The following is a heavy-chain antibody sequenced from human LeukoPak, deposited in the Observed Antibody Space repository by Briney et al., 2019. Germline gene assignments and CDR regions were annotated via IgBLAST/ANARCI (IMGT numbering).Heavy chain of an antibody. Sequence: GGSLRLSCAASAFTLSGYWMTWVRQAPGKGLEWVANIKQDGTEKFYVDSVKGRFTISRDNTKNSLYLQMNSLRTEDTALYYCTKGGNYGDSVWDVWGQGTTVTVSS. D-gene: IGHD4-17*01. CDR3: TKGGNYGDSVWDV. J-gene: IGHJ6*02. V-gene: IGHV3-7*03. CDR2: IKQDGTEK. CDR1: AFTLSGYW.